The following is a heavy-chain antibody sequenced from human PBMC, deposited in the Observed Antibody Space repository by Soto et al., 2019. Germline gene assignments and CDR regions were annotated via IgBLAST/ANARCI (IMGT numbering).Heavy chain of an antibody. D-gene: IGHD3-3*01. V-gene: IGHV1-18*01. CDR3: ARDLYEYWTIYWVDP. CDR2: FSAYDGKT. CDR1: GYTLNIYG. J-gene: IGHJ5*02. Sequence: ASVKVSCKASGYTLNIYGINWVRQAPGQGLELMGWFSAYDGKTTYAEKFQGRVTMTTDASTSTAYMELRSLRADDTAVYYCARDLYEYWTIYWVDPWG.